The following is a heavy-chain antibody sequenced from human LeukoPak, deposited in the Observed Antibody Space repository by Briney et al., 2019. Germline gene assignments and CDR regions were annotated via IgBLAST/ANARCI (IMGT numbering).Heavy chain of an antibody. D-gene: IGHD2-2*01. J-gene: IGHJ6*03. CDR2: IYTSGST. Sequence: SETLSLICSVSGGSISSGSYYWSWIRQPAGKGLEWIGRIYTSGSTNYNPSLKSRVTISVDTSKNQFSLKLSSVTAADTAVYYCARAPMPNYYYYYMDVWGKGTTVTVSS. V-gene: IGHV4-61*02. CDR1: GGSISSGSYY. CDR3: ARAPMPNYYYYYMDV.